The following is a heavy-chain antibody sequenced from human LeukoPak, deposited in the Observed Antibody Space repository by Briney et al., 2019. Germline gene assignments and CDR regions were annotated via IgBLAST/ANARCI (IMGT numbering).Heavy chain of an antibody. D-gene: IGHD3-22*01. CDR2: NYYSGST. CDR1: GGSISSSSYY. V-gene: IGHV4-39*01. J-gene: IGHJ4*02. CDR3: TASDSSGYRPFDY. Sequence: SETLSLTCTVSGGSISSSSYYWGWIRQPPGKGLEWIGSNYYSGSTYYNPSLKSRVTISVDTSKNQFSLKLSSVTAADTAVYYCTASDSSGYRPFDYWGQGTLVTVSS.